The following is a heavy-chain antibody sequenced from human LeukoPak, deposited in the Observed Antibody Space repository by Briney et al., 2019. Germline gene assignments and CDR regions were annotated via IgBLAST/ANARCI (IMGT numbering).Heavy chain of an antibody. V-gene: IGHV3-33*03. CDR2: ISYDGSNK. Sequence: PGGSLRLSCAASGFTFSSYGMHWVRQAPGKGLEWVAVISYDGSNKFYADSVKGRFTFSRDNSKNTLYLQMNSLRAEDTAVYYCAKVRIGGYSYGIDYWGQGTLVTVSS. CDR1: GFTFSSYG. D-gene: IGHD5-18*01. CDR3: AKVRIGGYSYGIDY. J-gene: IGHJ4*02.